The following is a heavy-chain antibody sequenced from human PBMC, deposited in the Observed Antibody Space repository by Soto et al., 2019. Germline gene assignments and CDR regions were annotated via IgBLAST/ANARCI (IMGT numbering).Heavy chain of an antibody. D-gene: IGHD3-22*01. Sequence: QITLKESGPTLVKPTQTLTLTCTFSGFSLSTSGVGVGWIRQPPGKALAWLALIYWDDDKRYSPSLKSRLTITKDTSKNQVVLIMTNMDPVDTATYYCAHRIISSGYLAYFDYWGQGTLVTVSS. CDR1: GFSLSTSGVG. V-gene: IGHV2-5*02. CDR2: IYWDDDK. CDR3: AHRIISSGYLAYFDY. J-gene: IGHJ4*02.